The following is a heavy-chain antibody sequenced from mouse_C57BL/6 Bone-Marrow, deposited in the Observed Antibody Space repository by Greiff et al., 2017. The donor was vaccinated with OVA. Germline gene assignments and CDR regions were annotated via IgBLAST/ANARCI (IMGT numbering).Heavy chain of an antibody. V-gene: IGHV1-50*01. CDR2: IDPSDSYT. J-gene: IGHJ3*01. CDR1: GYTFTSYW. CDR3: ASAVFAY. Sequence: QSCQASGYTFTSYWMQWVKQRPGQGLEWIGEIDPSDSYTNYNQKFKGKATLTVDTSSSTAYMQLSSLTSEDSAVYYCASAVFAYWGQGTLVTVSA.